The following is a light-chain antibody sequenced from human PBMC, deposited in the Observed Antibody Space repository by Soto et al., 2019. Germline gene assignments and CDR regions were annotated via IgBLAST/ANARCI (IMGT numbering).Light chain of an antibody. CDR2: DAS. V-gene: IGKV3-20*01. CDR1: QSVSSN. CDR3: QQYGRSSWT. Sequence: EIVLTQSPGTLSLSPWERATLSCRASQSVSSNLAWYQQRPGQAPRLLIYDASNRATGIPARFSGSGSGTDFTLTISRLEPEDFAVYYCQQYGRSSWTFGQGTKVDIK. J-gene: IGKJ1*01.